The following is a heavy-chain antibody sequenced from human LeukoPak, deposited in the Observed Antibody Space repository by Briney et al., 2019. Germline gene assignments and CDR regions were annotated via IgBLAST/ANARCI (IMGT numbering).Heavy chain of an antibody. Sequence: ASVKVSCKASGYTFTGYYMHWVRQAPGQGLEWMGWINPNSGGTNYAQKFQGRVTMTRDTSISTAYMELSRVRSDDTAVYYCARGPSGSGSYYDYGMDVWGQGTTVTVSS. J-gene: IGHJ6*02. CDR3: ARGPSGSGSYYDYGMDV. V-gene: IGHV1-2*02. D-gene: IGHD3-10*01. CDR1: GYTFTGYY. CDR2: INPNSGGT.